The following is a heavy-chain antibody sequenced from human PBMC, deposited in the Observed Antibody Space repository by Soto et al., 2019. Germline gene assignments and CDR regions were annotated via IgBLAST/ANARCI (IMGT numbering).Heavy chain of an antibody. J-gene: IGHJ4*02. V-gene: IGHV3-15*01. D-gene: IGHD1-1*01. CDR3: TTDPHSTGTKY. Sequence: GGSLRLSCAASGFTFSDVWMSWVRQAPGAGLEWVGLIKGKTEGGTIDYAAPVKARFTISRDASKNTLYLQMNSLKTEDTAVYYCTTDPHSTGTKYWGQGTLVTVSS. CDR1: GFTFSDVW. CDR2: IKGKTEGGTI.